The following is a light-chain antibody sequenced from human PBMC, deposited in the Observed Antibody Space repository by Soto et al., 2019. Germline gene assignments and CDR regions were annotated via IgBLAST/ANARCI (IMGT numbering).Light chain of an antibody. CDR1: SSDVGGYNY. J-gene: IGLJ1*01. V-gene: IGLV2-11*01. Sequence: QSALTQPHSVSGSPGQSVAISCTGTSSDVGGYNYVSWYQQYPGKAPKIMIYDVSKRPSGVPDRFSGSKSDNTASLTISGLQAGDEADYYCCSYAGSYTFVFGIGTKVIVL. CDR3: CSYAGSYTFV. CDR2: DVS.